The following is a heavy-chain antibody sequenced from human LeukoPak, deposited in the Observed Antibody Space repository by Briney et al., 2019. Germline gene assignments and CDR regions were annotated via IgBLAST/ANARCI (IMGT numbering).Heavy chain of an antibody. Sequence: PSETLSLTCVVSGGSFSGYYWSWIRQPPGKGLEWIGEINHSGSTNYNPSLKSRVTISVDTSKNQFSLKLSSVTAADTAVYYCARESRITIFGVVRYAFDIWGQGTMVTVSS. CDR1: GGSFSGYY. V-gene: IGHV4-34*01. CDR3: ARESRITIFGVVRYAFDI. CDR2: INHSGST. J-gene: IGHJ3*02. D-gene: IGHD3-3*01.